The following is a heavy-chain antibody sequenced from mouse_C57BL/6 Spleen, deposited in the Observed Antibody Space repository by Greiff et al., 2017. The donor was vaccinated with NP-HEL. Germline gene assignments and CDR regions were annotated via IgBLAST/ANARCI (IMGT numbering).Heavy chain of an antibody. V-gene: IGHV1-18*01. Sequence: EVQLQQSGPELVKPGASVKIPCKASGYTFTDYNMDWVKQSHGKSLEWIGDINPNNGGTIYNQKFKGKATLTVDKSSSTAYMELRSLTSEETAVYYCARSDTTVVDYFDYWGQGTTLTVSS. CDR1: GYTFTDYN. J-gene: IGHJ2*01. D-gene: IGHD1-1*01. CDR3: ARSDTTVVDYFDY. CDR2: INPNNGGT.